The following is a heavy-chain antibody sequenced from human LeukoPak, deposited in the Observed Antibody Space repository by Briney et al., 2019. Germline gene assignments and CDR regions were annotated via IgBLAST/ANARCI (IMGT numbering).Heavy chain of an antibody. CDR3: ARGGEYYYDSSGYYYTAYYFDY. V-gene: IGHV1-18*01. Sequence: ASVKVSCKASGCTFTSYGISWVRQAPGQGLEWMGWISAYNGNTNYAQKLQGRVTMTTDTSTSTAYMELRSLRSDDTAVYYCARGGEYYYDSSGYYYTAYYFDYWGQGTLVTVSS. D-gene: IGHD3-22*01. CDR1: GCTFTSYG. J-gene: IGHJ4*02. CDR2: ISAYNGNT.